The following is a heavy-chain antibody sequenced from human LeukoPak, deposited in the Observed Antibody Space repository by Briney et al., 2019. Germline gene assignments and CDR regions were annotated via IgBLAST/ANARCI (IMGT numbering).Heavy chain of an antibody. D-gene: IGHD2-15*01. V-gene: IGHV1-2*02. J-gene: IGHJ5*02. CDR3: ARSGIVVENWFDP. CDR2: INPNSGGT. Sequence: ASVKVSCKASGYTFTGYYMHWVRQAPGQGPEWMGWINPNSGGTNYAQKFQGRVTMTRDTSISTAYMELSRLRSDDTAVYYCARSGIVVENWFDPWGQGTLVTVSS. CDR1: GYTFTGYY.